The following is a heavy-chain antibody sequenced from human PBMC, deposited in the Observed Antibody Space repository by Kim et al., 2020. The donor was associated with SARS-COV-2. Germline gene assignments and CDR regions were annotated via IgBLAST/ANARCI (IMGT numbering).Heavy chain of an antibody. CDR1: GFTFSSYA. CDR2: VSGNGGST. D-gene: IGHD6-19*01. Sequence: GGSLRLSCAASGFTFSSYAMTCVRQAPGKGLEWVAVVSGNGGSTYYADSVRGRFTISRDNSKNALYLQMTNLRAEDTAVYSCAKFTVAVPGKSFDCWGQGTLVTVSS. V-gene: IGHV3-23*01. CDR3: AKFTVAVPGKSFDC. J-gene: IGHJ4*02.